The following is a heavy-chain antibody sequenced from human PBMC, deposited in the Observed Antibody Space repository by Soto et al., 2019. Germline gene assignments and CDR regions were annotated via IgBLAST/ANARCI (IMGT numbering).Heavy chain of an antibody. CDR3: ARVGLYYYDSSGLAFDI. J-gene: IGHJ3*02. CDR2: MNPNSGNT. Sequence: ASVKVSCKASGYTFTSYDINWVRQATGQGLEWMGWMNPNSGNTGYAQKFQGRVTMTRNTSISTAYMELSSLRSEDTAVYYCARVGLYYYDSSGLAFDIWGQGTMVTVSS. V-gene: IGHV1-8*01. D-gene: IGHD3-22*01. CDR1: GYTFTSYD.